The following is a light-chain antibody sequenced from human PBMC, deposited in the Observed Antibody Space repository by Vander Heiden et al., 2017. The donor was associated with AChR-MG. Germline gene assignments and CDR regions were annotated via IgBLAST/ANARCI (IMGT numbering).Light chain of an antibody. CDR1: SSDVGGNRY. CDR2: DVS. Sequence: QSALTQPASVSGPPGQSITISCTGTSSDVGGNRYVSWYQQHPGKAPKLMIYDVSNRPSGISNRFSGSKSGNTASLTISGLQTEDEADYYCTSYTSSSTVVFGGGTKLTVL. V-gene: IGLV2-14*03. CDR3: TSYTSSSTVV. J-gene: IGLJ2*01.